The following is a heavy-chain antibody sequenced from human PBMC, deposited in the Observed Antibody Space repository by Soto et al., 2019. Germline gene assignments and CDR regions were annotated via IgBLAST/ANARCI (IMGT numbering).Heavy chain of an antibody. V-gene: IGHV4-30-4*01. Sequence: QMQLQESGPGLVKPSQTLSLTCTVSGGSIRSSDYYWTWIRQPPGKGLEWIGYIYYSGSANYNPSLKSRVTIAVDXSXNXXSLKLNSVTAADTAVYFCARATYYSDTGGSPPLDYWGQGTLVTVSS. CDR1: GGSIRSSDYY. J-gene: IGHJ4*02. D-gene: IGHD3-22*01. CDR2: IYYSGSA. CDR3: ARATYYSDTGGSPPLDY.